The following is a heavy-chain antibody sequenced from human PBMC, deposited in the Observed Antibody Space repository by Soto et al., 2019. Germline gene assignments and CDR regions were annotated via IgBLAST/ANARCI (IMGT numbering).Heavy chain of an antibody. D-gene: IGHD3-10*01. Sequence: ASVKVSCKVSGYTLTELSMHWVRQAPGKGLEWVGGFDPEDGETIYAQKFQGRVTMTEDTSTDTAYMELSSLRSEDTAVYYCATGSITMVRGVPIYYYYYGMDVWGQGTTVTVSS. J-gene: IGHJ6*02. CDR2: FDPEDGET. V-gene: IGHV1-24*01. CDR1: GYTLTELS. CDR3: ATGSITMVRGVPIYYYYYGMDV.